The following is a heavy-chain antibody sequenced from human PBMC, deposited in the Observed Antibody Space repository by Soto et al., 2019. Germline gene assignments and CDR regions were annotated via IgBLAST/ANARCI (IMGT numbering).Heavy chain of an antibody. CDR1: GFTFSSYA. V-gene: IGHV3-23*01. J-gene: IGHJ4*02. D-gene: IGHD2-15*01. CDR3: AKPRTDCTGGSCSASDS. CDR2: ISNSGYYT. Sequence: GGSLSLSCAPSGFTFSSYAMSWVRQAPGKGLEWVSSISNSGYYTYYADSVKGRFTISRDNSKNTLYVQMDSLRVEDTAIYYCAKPRTDCTGGSCSASDSWGQGTLVTVSS.